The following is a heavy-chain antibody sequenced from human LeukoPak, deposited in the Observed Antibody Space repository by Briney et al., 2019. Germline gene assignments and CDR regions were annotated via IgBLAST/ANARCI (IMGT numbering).Heavy chain of an antibody. J-gene: IGHJ4*02. Sequence: GRSLRLSCAASGFTFSSYGMRWVRQAPGKGLEWVAVIWYDGSNKYYAESVKGRFTISRDNSKNTLYLQMNSLRAEDTAVYYCARGLANYYDSSGYYLDYWGQGTLVTVSS. V-gene: IGHV3-33*01. CDR1: GFTFSSYG. D-gene: IGHD3-22*01. CDR2: IWYDGSNK. CDR3: ARGLANYYDSSGYYLDY.